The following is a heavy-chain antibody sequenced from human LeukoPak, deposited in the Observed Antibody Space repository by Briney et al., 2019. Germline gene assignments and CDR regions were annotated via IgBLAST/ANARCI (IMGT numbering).Heavy chain of an antibody. J-gene: IGHJ4*02. V-gene: IGHV4-31*03. Sequence: SETLSLTCTVSGGSVSSGSYYWSWIRQPPGKGLEWIGYIYYSGSTYYNPSLKSRVTISVDTSKNQFSLKLSSVTAADTAVHYCASDRRLSETYYYDSSGYYYWGQGTLVTVSS. D-gene: IGHD3-22*01. CDR2: IYYSGST. CDR1: GGSVSSGSYY. CDR3: ASDRRLSETYYYDSSGYYY.